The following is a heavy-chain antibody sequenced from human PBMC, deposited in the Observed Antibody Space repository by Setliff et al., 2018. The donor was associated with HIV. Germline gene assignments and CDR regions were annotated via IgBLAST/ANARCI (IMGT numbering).Heavy chain of an antibody. CDR3: ARSRAAGFDY. V-gene: IGHV3-48*01. Sequence: LRLSCAASGFTFSSYSMNWVRQAPGKGLEWVSYISSSSTIYYADSVKGRFTISRDNAKNSLYLQMNSLRAEDTAVYYCARSRAAGFDYWGQGTLVTVSS. D-gene: IGHD6-13*01. CDR2: ISSSSTI. J-gene: IGHJ4*02. CDR1: GFTFSSYS.